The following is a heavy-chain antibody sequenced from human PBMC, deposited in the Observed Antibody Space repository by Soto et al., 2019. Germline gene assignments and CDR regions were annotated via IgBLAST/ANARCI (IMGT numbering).Heavy chain of an antibody. D-gene: IGHD4-17*01. CDR3: ARGMTTVTTAWFAP. V-gene: IGHV1-18*01. CDR2: ISPYNGNK. Sequence: QVPLVQSGAEVKKPGASVNVSCKASGYDFINFGIAWVRQAPGQRLEWMGWISPYNGNKRFSQKVQGRVSMTTDTSTSTAYMELRSLTSHDTAMYYSARGMTTVTTAWFAPWGQGTPVTVSS. CDR1: GYDFINFG. J-gene: IGHJ5*02.